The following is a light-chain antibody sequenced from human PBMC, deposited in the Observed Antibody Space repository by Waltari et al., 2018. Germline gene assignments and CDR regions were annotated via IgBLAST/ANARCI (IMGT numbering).Light chain of an antibody. CDR3: QQSYSTPRLT. CDR2: AAS. V-gene: IGKV1-39*01. J-gene: IGKJ4*01. CDR1: QSISNY. Sequence: DIKMTQSQSSLSASEGDRVTITCRASQSISNYLNWYQQKPEKAPKLLIYAASSLQSGVPSRFSGSGSGTDFTLTISSLQPEDFATYYCQQSYSTPRLTFGGGTKVEIK.